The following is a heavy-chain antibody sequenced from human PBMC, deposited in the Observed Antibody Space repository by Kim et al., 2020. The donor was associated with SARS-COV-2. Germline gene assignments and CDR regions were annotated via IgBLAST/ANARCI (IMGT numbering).Heavy chain of an antibody. D-gene: IGHD2-15*01. V-gene: IGHV3-7*03. CDR2: IKEDGSQK. CDR3: AREVGYCSGGSCWFYFDL. CDR1: GFTFSSHW. Sequence: GGSLRLSCAASGFTFSSHWMSWVRQAPGKGLEWVANIKEDGSQKHYVDSVKGRFTISRDNAKNSLYLQMNSLRVEDTAVYYCAREVGYCSGGSCWFYFDL. J-gene: IGHJ2*01.